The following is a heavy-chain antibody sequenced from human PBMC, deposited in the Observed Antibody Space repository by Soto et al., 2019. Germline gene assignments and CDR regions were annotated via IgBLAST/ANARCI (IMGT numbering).Heavy chain of an antibody. CDR2: IIPSVGIA. Sequence: QVQLVQSGAEVKKPGSSVKVSCKASGGTFSSNTISWVRQAPGQGLEWMGRIIPSVGIANYAQKFQGRVTITADKSTSTVYMALSSLRSEDTDVYYCARDLGGSSDCWGQGNLVTVSS. V-gene: IGHV1-69*08. J-gene: IGHJ4*02. CDR1: GGTFSSNT. CDR3: ARDLGGSSDC. D-gene: IGHD1-26*01.